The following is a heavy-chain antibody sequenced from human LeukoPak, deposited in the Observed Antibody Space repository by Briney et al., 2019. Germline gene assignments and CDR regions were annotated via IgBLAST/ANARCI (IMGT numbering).Heavy chain of an antibody. D-gene: IGHD3-3*02. J-gene: IGHJ2*01. CDR1: GFTVSTNY. CDR3: ARVGDHFHWYFDL. CDR2: LYSGSST. V-gene: IGHV3-53*01. Sequence: PGGSLRLSCAASGFTVSTNYMNWVRQAPGKGLEWVSILYSGSSTYYADSVKGRFTISRDDSKNTLYLHMSSLRAEDTAVYYCARVGDHFHWYFDLWGRGTHVTVSS.